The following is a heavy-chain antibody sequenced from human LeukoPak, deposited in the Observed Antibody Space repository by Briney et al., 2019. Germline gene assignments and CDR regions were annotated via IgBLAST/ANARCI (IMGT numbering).Heavy chain of an antibody. V-gene: IGHV3-73*01. CDR2: IRSKANSYAT. Sequence: GGSLRLSCAASGFTFSGSAMHLVRQASGKGLEWVGRIRSKANSYATAYAASVKGRFTISRDDSKNTAYLQMNSLKTEDTAVYYCTRPLYGDYVMNYWGQGTLVTVSS. D-gene: IGHD4-17*01. J-gene: IGHJ4*02. CDR3: TRPLYGDYVMNY. CDR1: GFTFSGSA.